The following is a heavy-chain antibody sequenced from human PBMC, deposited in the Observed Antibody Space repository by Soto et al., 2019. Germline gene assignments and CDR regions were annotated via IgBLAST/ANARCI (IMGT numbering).Heavy chain of an antibody. CDR1: DGSLSDYF. D-gene: IGHD2-15*01. Sequence: QVQLQQWGARLLKPSETLSLTCGVNDGSLSDYFWSWIRQFPGKGLEWIGEINPSGSTSNNPSLKRPVTLSVDTSKNQFSLRLSSVTAADMAVYYCARRGRYCSGRNSCYYYFDSWLQGTLVTVSA. CDR3: ARRGRYCSGRNSCYYYFDS. CDR2: INPSGST. J-gene: IGHJ4*02. V-gene: IGHV4-34*01.